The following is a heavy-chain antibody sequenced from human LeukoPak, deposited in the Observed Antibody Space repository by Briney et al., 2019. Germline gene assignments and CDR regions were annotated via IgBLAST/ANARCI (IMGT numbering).Heavy chain of an antibody. J-gene: IGHJ5*02. V-gene: IGHV1-69*05. CDR2: IIPIFGTA. CDR1: GGTFSSYA. CDR3: ARDGSRFLEWLPYSGNWFDP. D-gene: IGHD3-3*01. Sequence: SVKVSCKASGGTFSSYAISWVRQAPGQGLEWMGRIIPIFGTANYAQKFQGRVTITTDESTSTAYMELSSLRSEDTAVYYWARDGSRFLEWLPYSGNWFDPWGQGTLVTVSS.